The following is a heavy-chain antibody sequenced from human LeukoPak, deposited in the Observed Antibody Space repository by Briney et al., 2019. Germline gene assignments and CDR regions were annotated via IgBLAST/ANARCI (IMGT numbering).Heavy chain of an antibody. CDR1: GFTFSSYS. CDR3: ARSFSDFWNGYHYYYYYYMDV. CDR2: ISISTSTI. V-gene: IGHV3-48*01. J-gene: IGHJ6*03. Sequence: GGSLRFSCAASGFTFSSYSMNWVRQAPGKGLGWVSYISISTSTIYYADSVKGRFTISRDNGKNSLYLQMNSLRAEDTAVYYCARSFSDFWNGYHYYYYYYMDVWGKGTTVTVSS. D-gene: IGHD3-3*01.